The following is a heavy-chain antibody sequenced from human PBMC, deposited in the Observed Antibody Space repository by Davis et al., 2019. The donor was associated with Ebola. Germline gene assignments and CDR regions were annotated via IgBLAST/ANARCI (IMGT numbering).Heavy chain of an antibody. Sequence: GESLKISCAASGFTFSNYAMHWVRQAPAKGLEWVSCIRYDGSNEYYADSVKGRFTISRDNSKNTLYLQMNSLRAEDTAVYHCAPRNLGAYSGIFFAFWGQGTLVTVSS. D-gene: IGHD1-26*01. CDR3: APRNLGAYSGIFFAF. CDR2: IRYDGSNE. CDR1: GFTFSNYA. J-gene: IGHJ4*02. V-gene: IGHV3-30*02.